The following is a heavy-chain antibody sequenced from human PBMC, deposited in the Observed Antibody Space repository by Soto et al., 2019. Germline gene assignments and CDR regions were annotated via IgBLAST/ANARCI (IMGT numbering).Heavy chain of an antibody. D-gene: IGHD5-18*01. CDR1: GGSISSGDYY. V-gene: IGHV4-30-4*01. Sequence: SETLSLTCTVSGGSISSGDYYWSWIRQPPGKGLEWIGYIYYSGSTYYNPSLKSRVTISVDTSKNQFSLKLSSVTAADTAVYYCARDTIEGRGYSYGPLDYWGQGTLVTVSS. CDR3: ARDTIEGRGYSYGPLDY. J-gene: IGHJ4*02. CDR2: IYYSGST.